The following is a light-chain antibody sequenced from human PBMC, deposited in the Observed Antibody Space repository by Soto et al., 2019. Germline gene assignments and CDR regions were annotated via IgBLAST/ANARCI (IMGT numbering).Light chain of an antibody. CDR2: GAS. V-gene: IGKV3-20*01. CDR3: QQYGSSGT. J-gene: IGKJ1*01. Sequence: EIVLTQSPGTLSLSPGERATLSCRASQSVSNNYLAWYQQKPGQAPRLLIYGASNRATGIPARFSGSGSGTDFTLTISRLEPEDFAVYYCQQYGSSGTFGQWTKVDIK. CDR1: QSVSNNY.